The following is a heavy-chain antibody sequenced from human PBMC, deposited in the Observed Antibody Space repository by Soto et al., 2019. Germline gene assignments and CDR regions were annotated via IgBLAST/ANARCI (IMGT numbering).Heavy chain of an antibody. V-gene: IGHV2-70*04. D-gene: IGHD3-22*01. CDR3: ARASYYYDSRGDYFDY. CDR2: IDWDDDK. Sequence: SGPTLVNPTQTLTLTCTFSGFSLSTSGMRVSWIRQPPGKALEWLARIDWDDDKFYSTSLKTRLNISKDTSKNQVVLTMTNMDPVDTATYYCARASYYYDSRGDYFDYWGQGTLVTVSS. J-gene: IGHJ4*02. CDR1: GFSLSTSGMR.